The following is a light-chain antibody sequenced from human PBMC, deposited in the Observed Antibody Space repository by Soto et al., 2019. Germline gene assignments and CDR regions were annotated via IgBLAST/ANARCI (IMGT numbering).Light chain of an antibody. CDR3: QQYNNWPAIT. CDR2: DAS. CDR1: QSVSRY. V-gene: IGKV3-15*01. J-gene: IGKJ5*01. Sequence: EVVLTQSPATLSLSPGERATLSCRASQSVSRYLAWYQQKPGQAPRLLIYDASTRATGIPARFSGSGSGTEFTLTISSLQSEDFAVYYCQQYNNWPAITFGQGTRLEI.